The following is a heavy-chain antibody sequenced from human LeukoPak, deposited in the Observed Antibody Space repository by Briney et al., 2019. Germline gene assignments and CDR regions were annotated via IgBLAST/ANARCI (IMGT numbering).Heavy chain of an antibody. CDR1: GFPFSTYW. D-gene: IGHD3-10*01. J-gene: IGHJ4*02. V-gene: IGHV3-7*01. Sequence: GGSLKLSCAASGFPFSTYWMSWVRQAPGKGLEWVANINQDGTEKYYVDSVKGRFTISRDYAKNSLYLQMNSLRVEDTAVYYCAKVAKYYYGPETYYFFEQWGQGTPVTASS. CDR3: AKVAKYYYGPETYYFFEQ. CDR2: INQDGTEK.